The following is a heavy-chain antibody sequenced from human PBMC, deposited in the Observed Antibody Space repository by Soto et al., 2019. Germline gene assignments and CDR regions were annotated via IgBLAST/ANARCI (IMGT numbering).Heavy chain of an antibody. CDR1: GGTFSSYA. V-gene: IGHV1-69*04. CDR3: ARDLGRGYCYGYAFDI. D-gene: IGHD5-18*01. CDR2: ITPILGIA. J-gene: IGHJ3*02. Sequence: SVKVSCKGSGGTFSSYAISWVRQAAGQGLEWMGRITPILGIANDAQKFQGRVTITAVKSTSTAYMELSNLRSEDTAVYYCARDLGRGYCYGYAFDIWGQGTMVTVSS.